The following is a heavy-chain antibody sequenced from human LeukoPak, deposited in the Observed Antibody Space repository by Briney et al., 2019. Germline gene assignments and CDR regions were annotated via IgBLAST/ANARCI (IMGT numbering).Heavy chain of an antibody. CDR2: ISAYNGNT. V-gene: IGHV1-18*01. CDR3: ARDRPAYYDILTGYYTPTFDY. D-gene: IGHD3-9*01. CDR1: GYTFTSYG. J-gene: IGHJ4*02. Sequence: ASVKVSCKASGYTFTSYGISWVRQAPGQGLEWMGWISAYNGNTNYAQKLQGRVTMTTDTSTSTAYMELRSLRSDDTAVYYCARDRPAYYDILTGYYTPTFDYWGQGTLVTVSS.